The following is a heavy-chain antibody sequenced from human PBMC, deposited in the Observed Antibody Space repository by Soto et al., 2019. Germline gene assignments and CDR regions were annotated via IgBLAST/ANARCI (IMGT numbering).Heavy chain of an antibody. V-gene: IGHV1-46*02. CDR2: MTPSDGST. D-gene: IGHD2-21*02. Sequence: ASVKVSCKTSADIFNNYYMHWVRQAPGQGLEWMGVMTPSDGSTNYAQSFQGRVTMTKDTSTRTVYVELSSLRSEDTAVYYCAKHCGGDCSNGFDIWGQGTKVTVSS. CDR1: ADIFNNYY. CDR3: AKHCGGDCSNGFDI. J-gene: IGHJ3*02.